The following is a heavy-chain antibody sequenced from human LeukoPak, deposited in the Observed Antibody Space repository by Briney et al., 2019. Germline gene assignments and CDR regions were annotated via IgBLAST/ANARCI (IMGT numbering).Heavy chain of an antibody. J-gene: IGHJ4*02. CDR3: ARDHSSGWLGY. CDR1: GYTFTGYY. Sequence: ASVRVSCKASGYTFTGYYMHWVRQAPGQGLEWMGWINPNSGGTNYAQKFQGWVTMTRDTSISTAYMELSRLRSDDTAVYYCARDHSSGWLGYWGQGTLVTVSS. D-gene: IGHD6-19*01. V-gene: IGHV1-2*04. CDR2: INPNSGGT.